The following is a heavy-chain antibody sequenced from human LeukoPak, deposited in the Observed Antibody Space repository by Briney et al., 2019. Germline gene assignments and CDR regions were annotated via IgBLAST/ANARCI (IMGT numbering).Heavy chain of an antibody. V-gene: IGHV1-69*13. D-gene: IGHD3-9*01. CDR1: GGTFSSYA. CDR3: AREHDILTAYCMDV. J-gene: IGHJ6*02. Sequence: SVKVSCKASGGTFSSYAISWVRQAPGQGLEWMGGIIPIFGTANYAQKFQGRVTITADESTSTAYMELSSLRSEDTAVYFCAREHDILTAYCMDVWGQGTTVTVSS. CDR2: IIPIFGTA.